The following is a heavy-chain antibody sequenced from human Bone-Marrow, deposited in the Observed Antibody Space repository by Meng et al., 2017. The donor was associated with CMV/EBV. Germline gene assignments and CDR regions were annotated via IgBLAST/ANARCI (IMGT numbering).Heavy chain of an antibody. CDR2: SNAGNGNT. Sequence: ASVKVSCKASGYTFTSYAMHWVRQAPGQRLEWMGWSNAGNGNTKYSQEFQGRVTITRNTSISTAYMELSSLRSEDTAVYYCARAYSSSWYGYYYYGMGVWGQGNTVNVSS. D-gene: IGHD6-13*01. J-gene: IGHJ6*02. V-gene: IGHV1-3*02. CDR1: GYTFTSYA. CDR3: ARAYSSSWYGYYYYGMGV.